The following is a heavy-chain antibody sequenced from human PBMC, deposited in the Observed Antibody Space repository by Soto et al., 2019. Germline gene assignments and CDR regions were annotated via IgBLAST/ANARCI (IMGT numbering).Heavy chain of an antibody. CDR1: GYPFTSTR. CDR3: AGDRCGWYDF. J-gene: IGHJ4*02. Sequence: GGSVKVSCKTSGYPFTSTRLSWVRRAPGQGLEWMGWISPDNGNAKYAQKLQDRVTMTADTATSTVYMELRSLRSDDSDVFYCAGDRCGWYDFWGQGTLVTVSS. CDR2: ISPDNGNA. V-gene: IGHV1-18*01. D-gene: IGHD6-19*01.